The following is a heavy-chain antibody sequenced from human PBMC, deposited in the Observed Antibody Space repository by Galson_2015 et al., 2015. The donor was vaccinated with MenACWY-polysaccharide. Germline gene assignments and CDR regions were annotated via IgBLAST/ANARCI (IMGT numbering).Heavy chain of an antibody. CDR2: INPSGGST. CDR3: ARSIPTTYYYYGMDV. Sequence: SVKVSCKASGYTFTSYYMHWVRQAPGQGLEWMGIINPSGGSTSYAQKFQGRVTMTRDMSTSTVYMELSSLRSEDTAVYYCARSIPTTYYYYGMDVWGQGTTVTVSS. V-gene: IGHV1-46*03. CDR1: GYTFTSYY. J-gene: IGHJ6*02. D-gene: IGHD1-1*01.